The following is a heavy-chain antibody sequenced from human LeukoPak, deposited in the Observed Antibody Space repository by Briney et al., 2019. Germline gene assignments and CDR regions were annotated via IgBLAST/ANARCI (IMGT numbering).Heavy chain of an antibody. CDR1: GFTFSSYS. V-gene: IGHV3-21*01. J-gene: IGHJ3*02. CDR3: ARDSMFTSGSYSGEVDAFDI. D-gene: IGHD1-26*01. Sequence: GGSLRLSCAASGFTFSSYSMNWVRQAPGKGLEWVSSISSSSSYIYYADSVEGRFTISRDNAKNSLYLQMNSLRAEDTAVYYCARDSMFTSGSYSGEVDAFDIWGQGTMVTVSS. CDR2: ISSSSSYI.